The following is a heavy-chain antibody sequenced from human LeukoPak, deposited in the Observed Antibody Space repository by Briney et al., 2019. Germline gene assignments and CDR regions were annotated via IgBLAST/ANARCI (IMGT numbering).Heavy chain of an antibody. CDR1: GFTFSSYA. D-gene: IGHD6-19*01. CDR3: AKDPAVAGPTLIEYYFDY. J-gene: IGHJ4*02. Sequence: GGSLRLPCAASGFTFSSYAMSWVRQAPGKGLEWVSAISGSGGSTYYADSVKGRFTISRDNSKNTLYLQMNSLRAEDTAVYYCAKDPAVAGPTLIEYYFDYWGQGTLVTVSS. CDR2: ISGSGGST. V-gene: IGHV3-23*01.